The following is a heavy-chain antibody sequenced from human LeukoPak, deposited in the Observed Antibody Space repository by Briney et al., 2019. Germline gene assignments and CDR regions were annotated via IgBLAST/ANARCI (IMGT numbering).Heavy chain of an antibody. Sequence: GGSLRLSCAASGFTFSSYAMSWVRQAPGKGLEWVSAISGSGGSTYYADSVKGRFTISRDNSKNTLYLQMNSLRAEDTAVYYCAKDLIAARPHNWNFGYWGQGTLVTVSS. CDR2: ISGSGGST. CDR3: AKDLIAARPHNWNFGY. V-gene: IGHV3-23*01. J-gene: IGHJ4*02. D-gene: IGHD1-20*01. CDR1: GFTFSSYA.